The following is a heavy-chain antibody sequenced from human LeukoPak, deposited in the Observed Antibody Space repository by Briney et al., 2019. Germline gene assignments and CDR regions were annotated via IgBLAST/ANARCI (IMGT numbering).Heavy chain of an antibody. Sequence: GASVKVSCKASGYTFTGYYMHWVRQAPGQGLEWMGWINPNSGGTNYAQKFQGRVTMTRDTSISTAYMELSRLRSDDTAVYYCARSLRKVVPAAGDAFDIWGQGTMVTVSS. V-gene: IGHV1-2*02. CDR1: GYTFTGYY. CDR3: ARSLRKVVPAAGDAFDI. CDR2: INPNSGGT. D-gene: IGHD2-2*01. J-gene: IGHJ3*02.